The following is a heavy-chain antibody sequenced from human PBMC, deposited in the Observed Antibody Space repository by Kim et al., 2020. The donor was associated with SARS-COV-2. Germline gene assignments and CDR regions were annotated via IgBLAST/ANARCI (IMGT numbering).Heavy chain of an antibody. CDR3: AREMSPHYDMLTGYSKGGYFDS. Sequence: GGSLRLSCAASGFTVSTNFMTWVRQAPGKGLEWVSLVYSGGSAYYTDSVKGRFTISRDTSNNTLYLQMNSLRVEDTAVYYCAREMSPHYDMLTGYSKGGYFDSWGQGTLVTVSS. V-gene: IGHV3-53*01. J-gene: IGHJ4*02. CDR2: VYSGGSA. D-gene: IGHD3-9*01. CDR1: GFTVSTNF.